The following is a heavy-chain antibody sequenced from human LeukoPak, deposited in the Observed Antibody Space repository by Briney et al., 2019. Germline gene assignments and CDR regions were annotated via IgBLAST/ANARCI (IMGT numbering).Heavy chain of an antibody. CDR2: ISYDGSNK. CDR1: GFTFSSYA. CDR3: AKANGSGSYYSPRYYFDY. Sequence: GGSLRLSCAASGFTFSSYAMHWVRQAPGKGLEWVAVISYDGSNKYYADSVKGRFTISRDNSKNTLYLQMNSLRAEDTAVYYCAKANGSGSYYSPRYYFDYWGQGTLVTVSS. J-gene: IGHJ4*02. V-gene: IGHV3-30*04. D-gene: IGHD3-10*01.